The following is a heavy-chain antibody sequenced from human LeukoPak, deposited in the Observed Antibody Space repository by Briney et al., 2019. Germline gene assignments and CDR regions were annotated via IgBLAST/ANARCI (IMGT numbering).Heavy chain of an antibody. V-gene: IGHV4-59*08. J-gene: IGHJ4*02. Sequence: PSETLSLTCTVSSCSINRYYWIWLRQPPGKALEWIIYIYYSGSTNYNPSLKSRVTMSVDTSKNQFSVKLSSVTTADTAVYYCGRHDMDVAGGGLDYFDHWGQGTLVTVSS. CDR3: GRHDMDVAGGGLDYFDH. CDR1: SCSINRYY. D-gene: IGHD1-26*01. CDR2: IYYSGST.